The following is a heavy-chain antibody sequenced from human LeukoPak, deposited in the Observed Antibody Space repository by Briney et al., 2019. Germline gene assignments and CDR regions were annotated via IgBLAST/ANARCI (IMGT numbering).Heavy chain of an antibody. D-gene: IGHD4-17*01. V-gene: IGHV3-23*01. J-gene: IGHJ4*02. Sequence: GGSLRLSCAVSGLTFSNAWMNWVRQAPGEGLEWVSAISGSGGSTYYADSVKGRFTISRDNSKNTLYLQMNSLRAEDTAVYYCAKVATVTRNFDYWGQGTLVTVSS. CDR3: AKVATVTRNFDY. CDR2: ISGSGGST. CDR1: GLTFSNAW.